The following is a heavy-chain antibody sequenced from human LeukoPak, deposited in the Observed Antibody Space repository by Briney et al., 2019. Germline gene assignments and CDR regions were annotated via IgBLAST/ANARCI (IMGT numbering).Heavy chain of an antibody. Sequence: GGSLRLSCAASGFTFSDYSMNWVRQAPGKGLEWVSSISSNSAYLYYVDSLRGRFTVSRDNAKSSLSLQMNSLRVEDTAVYYCARAHCSGRGCYQRYDGFDIWGQGTKVTVSS. J-gene: IGHJ3*02. CDR2: ISSNSAYL. CDR3: ARAHCSGRGCYQRYDGFDI. V-gene: IGHV3-21*01. D-gene: IGHD2-15*01. CDR1: GFTFSDYS.